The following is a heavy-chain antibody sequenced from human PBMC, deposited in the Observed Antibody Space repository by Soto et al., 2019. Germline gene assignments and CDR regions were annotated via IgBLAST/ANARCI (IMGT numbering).Heavy chain of an antibody. CDR2: IYPGSSDT. Sequence: PGESLKLSCPGSGYSFTRYLIAWVRQLPGKGLEWMGIIYPGSSDTRYSPSFQGQVTISADQSISTAHLQWSSLRASDTALYYCARLMSIAGPFDFWGQGTQVTVSS. V-gene: IGHV5-51*01. J-gene: IGHJ4*02. CDR3: ARLMSIAGPFDF. D-gene: IGHD6-6*01. CDR1: GYSFTRYL.